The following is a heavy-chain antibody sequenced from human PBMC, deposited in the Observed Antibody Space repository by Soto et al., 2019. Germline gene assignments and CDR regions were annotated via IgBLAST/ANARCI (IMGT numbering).Heavy chain of an antibody. V-gene: IGHV1-69*06. CDR2: VLPISGST. CDR1: GGLISKYS. CDR3: ATIRVRGGPLRFEY. J-gene: IGHJ5*01. Sequence: QVQLVQSGAEVRKPGSSVKVSCKTSGGLISKYSFNWVRQAPGQGLEWMGGVLPISGSTDYAQKFQGRLTITAVRSTSTVYMELSRLRSDETANYYCATIRVRGGPLRFEYGGQGMLNSVSS. D-gene: IGHD4-17*01.